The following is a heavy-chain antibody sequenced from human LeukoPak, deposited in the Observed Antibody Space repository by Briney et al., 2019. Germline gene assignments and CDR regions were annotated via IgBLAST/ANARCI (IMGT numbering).Heavy chain of an antibody. CDR3: ARGATMVRGVLRANWFDP. CDR1: GYTFTSYD. V-gene: IGHV1-8*01. Sequence: ASVKVSCKASGYTFTSYDINWVRQATGQGLEWMGWMNPNSGNTGYAQKLQGRVTMTRNTSISTAYMELSSLRSEDTAVYYCARGATMVRGVLRANWFDPWGQGTLVTVSS. CDR2: MNPNSGNT. J-gene: IGHJ5*02. D-gene: IGHD3-10*01.